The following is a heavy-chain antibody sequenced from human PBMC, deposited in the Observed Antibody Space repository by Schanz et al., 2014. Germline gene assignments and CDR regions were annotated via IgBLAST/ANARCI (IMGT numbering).Heavy chain of an antibody. V-gene: IGHV3-48*01. CDR3: ATEGPRGTRHPIDYYGAIDN. Sequence: VQLVESGGGVVQPGRSLRLSCTTSGLIFSTYTLNWVRQAPGKGLEWISYISFSGNTIYYADSVKGRFTISRDNAKNAAKLQMNRLRAEDTAEYYCATEGPRGTRHPIDYYGAIDNWGQGTKVTVAS. CDR2: ISFSGNTI. CDR1: GLIFSTYT. J-gene: IGHJ4*02. D-gene: IGHD3-3*01.